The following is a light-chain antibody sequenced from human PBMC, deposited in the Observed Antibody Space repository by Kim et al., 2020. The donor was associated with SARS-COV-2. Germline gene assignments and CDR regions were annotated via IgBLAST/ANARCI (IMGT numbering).Light chain of an antibody. Sequence: VSPGQTAIITCSGDKLGDNYAFWYQQKPGQSPMVVIYQDAKRPSGIPERFSGSSSGNTATLTISGTQPMDEADYYCQTWDSSTAIFGGGTQLTVL. J-gene: IGLJ2*01. CDR1: KLGDNY. CDR3: QTWDSSTAI. V-gene: IGLV3-1*01. CDR2: QDA.